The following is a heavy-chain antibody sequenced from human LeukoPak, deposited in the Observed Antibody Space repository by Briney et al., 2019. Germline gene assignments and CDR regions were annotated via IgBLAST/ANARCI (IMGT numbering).Heavy chain of an antibody. CDR2: IKQDGSEK. D-gene: IGHD5-18*01. J-gene: IGHJ4*02. V-gene: IGHV3-7*04. Sequence: GGSLRLSCAASGFTFTNYGMTWVRQAPGKGLEWVANIKQDGSEKYYVDSVKGRFTISRDNAKNSLYLQMNSLRAEDTAVYCCARGLYSHFYWGQGTLVTVSS. CDR1: GFTFTNYG. CDR3: ARGLYSHFY.